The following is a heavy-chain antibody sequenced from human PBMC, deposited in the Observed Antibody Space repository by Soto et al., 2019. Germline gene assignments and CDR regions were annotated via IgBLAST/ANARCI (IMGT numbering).Heavy chain of an antibody. CDR3: AGEVPNMLRAYNWIDP. D-gene: IGHD3-10*01. J-gene: IGHJ5*02. CDR1: GGSISSSSYY. CDR2: LSYSGST. V-gene: IGHV4-39*01. Sequence: SETLSLTCSVSGGSISSSSYYWAWIRQPPGKGLEWIGSLSYSGSTYYNSSLKSRVTISVDTSKNQFSLKLNSVTAADTAVYYCAGEVPNMLRAYNWIDPWGQGALVTVSS.